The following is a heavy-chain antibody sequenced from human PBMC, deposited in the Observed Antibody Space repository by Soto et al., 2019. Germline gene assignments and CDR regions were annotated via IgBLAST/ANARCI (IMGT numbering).Heavy chain of an antibody. V-gene: IGHV1-58*01. D-gene: IGHD3-22*01. CDR1: GFTFSSSA. CDR2: IVVGSGHT. J-gene: IGHJ3*02. CDR3: AADGYSYDSSYAFDI. Sequence: SVKVSCKASGFTFSSSAVQWVRQARGQRLEWIGWIVVGSGHTNYAQKFQERVTITRDMSTSTAYMDLSSLRSEDTAVYYCAADGYSYDSSYAFDIWGRGTTVTVSS.